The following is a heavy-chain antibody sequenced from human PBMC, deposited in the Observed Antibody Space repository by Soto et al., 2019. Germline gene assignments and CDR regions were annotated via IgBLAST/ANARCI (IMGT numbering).Heavy chain of an antibody. CDR1: GFTFSSYG. Sequence: GGSLRLSCAAPGFTFSSYGMHWVRQAPGKGLEWVAVISYDGSNKYYADSVKGRFTISRDNSKNTLYLQMNSLRAEDTAVYYCAKGITIFGVAPCFDYWGQGTLVTVSS. CDR2: ISYDGSNK. V-gene: IGHV3-30*18. J-gene: IGHJ4*02. D-gene: IGHD3-3*01. CDR3: AKGITIFGVAPCFDY.